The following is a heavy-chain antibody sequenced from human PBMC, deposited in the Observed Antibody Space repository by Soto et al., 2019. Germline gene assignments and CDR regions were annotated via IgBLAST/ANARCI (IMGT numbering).Heavy chain of an antibody. Sequence: GGSLRLSCTASGFTFSNAWMNWVRQAPGKGLEWVGRIKRKTAGGTTDYAAPVKGRFTISRDDSKNTLYLEMNSLKTEDTALYYCITGPSRDYWGQGTLVTVSS. V-gene: IGHV3-15*01. J-gene: IGHJ4*02. CDR3: ITGPSRDY. D-gene: IGHD2-2*01. CDR1: GFTFSNAW. CDR2: IKRKTAGGTT.